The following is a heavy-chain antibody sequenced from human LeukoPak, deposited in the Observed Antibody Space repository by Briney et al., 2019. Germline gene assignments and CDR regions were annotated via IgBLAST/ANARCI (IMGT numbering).Heavy chain of an antibody. Sequence: ASVKVSCKPSGYTFTGYYIHWVRQAPGQGLEWMGWINPNSGGTNYAQKFQGRVTMTRDTSISTAYMELRRLRSDDTAVYYCSRGYLYYYDVSGYPFDYWGQGTLVTVSS. J-gene: IGHJ4*02. CDR3: SRGYLYYYDVSGYPFDY. CDR1: GYTFTGYY. V-gene: IGHV1-2*02. CDR2: INPNSGGT. D-gene: IGHD3-22*01.